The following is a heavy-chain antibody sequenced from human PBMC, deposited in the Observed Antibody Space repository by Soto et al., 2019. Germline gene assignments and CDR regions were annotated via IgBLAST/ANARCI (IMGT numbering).Heavy chain of an antibody. V-gene: IGHV3-23*01. CDR1: GFNFATYS. CDR2: ISDSGATT. J-gene: IGHJ4*02. D-gene: IGHD6-19*01. CDR3: AKEDTSSGSLDY. Sequence: GGSLRLSCAASGFNFATYSMSWVRQAPGKGLEWVSGISDSGATTYYADSVRGRFTISRDNSKNTLYLQMKSLRAEDSASYYCAKEDTSSGSLDYWGQGALVTVSS.